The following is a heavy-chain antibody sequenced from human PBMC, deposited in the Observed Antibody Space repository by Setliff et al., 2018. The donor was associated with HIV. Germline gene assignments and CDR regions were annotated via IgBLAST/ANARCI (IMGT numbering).Heavy chain of an antibody. V-gene: IGHV2-5*01. J-gene: IGHJ4*02. CDR2: IYWNNNK. Sequence: TLVNPTQTLTLTCTFSGFTLGTSGVGVGWIRQPPGKALEWLGVIYWNNNKYYRPSLGSRLTVTRDASKNQVVLTMTNMDPLDTATYFCAHTPVSRNQYFFDYWGQGTLVTVSS. CDR1: GFTLGTSGVG. CDR3: AHTPVSRNQYFFDY. D-gene: IGHD3-9*01.